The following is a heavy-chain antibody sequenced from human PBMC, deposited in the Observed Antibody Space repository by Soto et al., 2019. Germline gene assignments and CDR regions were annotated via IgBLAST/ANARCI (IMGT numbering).Heavy chain of an antibody. V-gene: IGHV3-66*01. CDR1: GFTVSNNY. CDR2: IYSAGNV. D-gene: IGHD3-16*01. J-gene: IGHJ4*02. Sequence: EVQLVESGGGLVQPGGALRLSCAASGFTVSNNYISWVRQAPGKGLEWVSVIYSAGNVYYSDSVKDRFTISRDNPKNTLYLQMNSLRVEDTAVYYCARGGGGVPIDYWGQGTLVTVSS. CDR3: ARGGGGVPIDY.